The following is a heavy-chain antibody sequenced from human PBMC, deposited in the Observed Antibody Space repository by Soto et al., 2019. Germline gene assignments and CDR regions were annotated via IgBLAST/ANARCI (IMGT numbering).Heavy chain of an antibody. Sequence: QVQLQESGPGLVKPSETLSLTCTVSGGSVSSGSYYWSWIRQPPGKGLEWIGYIYYSGSTNYNPSLKSRVTISVDTSKNQFSLKLSSVTAADTAVYYCARATTTQVHFDYWGQGTLVTVSS. CDR2: IYYSGST. CDR3: ARATTTQVHFDY. D-gene: IGHD1-26*01. CDR1: GGSVSSGSYY. V-gene: IGHV4-61*01. J-gene: IGHJ4*02.